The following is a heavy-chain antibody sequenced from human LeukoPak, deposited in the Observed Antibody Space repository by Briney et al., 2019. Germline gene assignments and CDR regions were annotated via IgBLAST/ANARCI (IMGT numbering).Heavy chain of an antibody. D-gene: IGHD3-3*01. V-gene: IGHV3-30*18. CDR1: GFTFSSYG. CDR3: AKDHDFWSGDTDY. Sequence: GRSLRLSCAASGFTFSSYGMHWVRQAPGKWLEWVAVISYDGSNKYYADSVKGRFTISRDNSKNTLYLQMNSLRAEDTAVYYCAKDHDFWSGDTDYWGQGTLVTVSS. J-gene: IGHJ4*02. CDR2: ISYDGSNK.